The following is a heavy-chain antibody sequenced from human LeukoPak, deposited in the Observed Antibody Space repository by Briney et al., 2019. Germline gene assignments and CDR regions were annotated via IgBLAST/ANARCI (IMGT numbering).Heavy chain of an antibody. CDR2: ISSSGSSK. D-gene: IGHD1-26*01. CDR1: GFTFSSYE. CDR3: ARVWELLLDY. Sequence: PGGSLRPSCAASGFTFSSYEMNWVRQAPGKGLEWVSYISSSGSSKYYADSVKGRFTISRDNAKNSLYLQMNSLRAEDTAVYYCARVWELLLDYWGQGTLVTVSS. V-gene: IGHV3-48*03. J-gene: IGHJ4*02.